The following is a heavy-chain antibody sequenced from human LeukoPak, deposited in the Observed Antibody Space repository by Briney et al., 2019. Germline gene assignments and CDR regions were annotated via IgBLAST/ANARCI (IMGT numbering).Heavy chain of an antibody. CDR1: GDSVSSYC. V-gene: IGHV4-59*04. CDR3: ARGLKYSSSSRPYYYYYYYMDV. D-gene: IGHD6-6*01. J-gene: IGHJ6*03. CDR2: VSSDGTT. Sequence: SETLSLTCYVSGDSVSSYCWSWIRQPPGKGLEWIGYVSSDGTTNYTPSLRRRVIMSVDTAKNHIFLNLTSLTAADTAVYYCARGLKYSSSSRPYYYYYYYMDVWGKGTTVTVSS.